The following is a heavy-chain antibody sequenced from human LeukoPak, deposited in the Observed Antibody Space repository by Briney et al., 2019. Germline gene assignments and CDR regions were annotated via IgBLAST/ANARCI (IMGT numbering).Heavy chain of an antibody. CDR1: GFTFSSYA. D-gene: IGHD6-13*01. Sequence: GSLRLSCAASGFTFSSYAMSWVRQPPGKGLEWIGEINHSGSTNYNPSLKSRVTISVDTSKNQFSLKLSSVTAADTAVYYCARGRAAAGTGWFDPWGQGTLVTVSS. CDR3: ARGRAAAGTGWFDP. CDR2: INHSGST. J-gene: IGHJ5*02. V-gene: IGHV4-34*01.